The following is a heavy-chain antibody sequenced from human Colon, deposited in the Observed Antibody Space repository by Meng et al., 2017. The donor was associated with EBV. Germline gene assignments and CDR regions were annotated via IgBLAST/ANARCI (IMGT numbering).Heavy chain of an antibody. CDR1: GGSFRSGSYH. V-gene: IGHV4-61*01. D-gene: IGHD6-19*01. Sequence: HVSGPDHGEASGTLSHTVLVSGGSFRSGSYHCSWIRHPPGKGLECIGYIYYSGGNHYNPSLQSRVTISVDMSKNQFSLKLSSVTAADTAVYYCARSVYSSGWYGAYYFDYWGQGTLVTVSS. CDR3: ARSVYSSGWYGAYYFDY. CDR2: IYYSGGN. J-gene: IGHJ4*02.